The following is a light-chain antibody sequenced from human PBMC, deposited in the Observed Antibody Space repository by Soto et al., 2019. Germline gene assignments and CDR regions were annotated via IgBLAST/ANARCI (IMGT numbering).Light chain of an antibody. CDR3: QQDNSSST. V-gene: IGKV1-5*03. J-gene: IGKJ1*01. CDR1: QSISSW. Sequence: DIQMTQSPSTLSASVGDRVTITCRASQSISSWLAWYQQKPGKAPKLLIYKASSLESGVPSRFSGSGSGTEFTLTISSRQPDDFATYYCQQDNSSSTFGQGTKVEIK. CDR2: KAS.